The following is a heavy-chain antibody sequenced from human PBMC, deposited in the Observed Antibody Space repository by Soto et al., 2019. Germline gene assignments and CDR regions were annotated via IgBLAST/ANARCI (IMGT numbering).Heavy chain of an antibody. CDR3: AKSRAYHDFDSAFYNEMDV. Sequence: QVQLVQSGAEVRKPGSSAKVSCKGSGGRFIYNAMNWVRLAPGQGLEWMGAIIPVFRTPRYAQKFQGRLTITAADSTADDATSAAYMELSSLTSEDTAVYFCAKSRAYHDFDSAFYNEMDVWGQGTTVIVSS. CDR2: IIPVFRTP. D-gene: IGHD2-21*02. CDR1: GGRFIYNA. V-gene: IGHV1-69*01. J-gene: IGHJ6*02.